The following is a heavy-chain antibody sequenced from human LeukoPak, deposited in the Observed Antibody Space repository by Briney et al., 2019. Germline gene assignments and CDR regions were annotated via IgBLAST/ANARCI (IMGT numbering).Heavy chain of an antibody. V-gene: IGHV4-4*07. J-gene: IGHJ6*03. CDR3: ARETSQKGAHYMDV. D-gene: IGHD3-16*01. CDR1: GNSFGDYY. Sequence: SPSETLSLTCTVSGNSFGDYYWSWIRQPAGKGLEWIGRIYTSGSTTYNPSLKSRVTMSVDTSKSQFSLNLMSVTAADTAVYYCARETSQKGAHYMDVWGKGTTVTISS. CDR2: IYTSGST.